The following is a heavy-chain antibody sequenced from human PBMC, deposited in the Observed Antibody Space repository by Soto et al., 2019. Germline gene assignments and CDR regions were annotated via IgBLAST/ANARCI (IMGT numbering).Heavy chain of an antibody. CDR1: GFTFSSYG. Sequence: ESGGGVVQPGRSLRLSCAASGFTFSSYGMHWVRQAPGKGLEWVAVIWYDGSNKYYADSVKCRFTISRDNSKNTLYLQMNSLRAEDTAVYYCAREARGGYCSGGSCYYDYWGQGTLVTVSS. V-gene: IGHV3-33*01. CDR3: AREARGGYCSGGSCYYDY. CDR2: IWYDGSNK. D-gene: IGHD2-15*01. J-gene: IGHJ4*02.